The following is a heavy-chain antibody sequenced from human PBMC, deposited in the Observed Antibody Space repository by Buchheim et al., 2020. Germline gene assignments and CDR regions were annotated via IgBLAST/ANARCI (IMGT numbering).Heavy chain of an antibody. J-gene: IGHJ6*02. CDR1: GYKFVNYG. Sequence: QVQLVQSGSELKKPGASVKVSCKASGYKFVNYGISWVRQVPGQGPEWMGWISGYNTDTKYAQNFQGRVTMTIDTSTTTVYLDRRSLTSDDTAVYYCARDGQTYSNHYNYGMDVGGQGT. CDR3: ARDGQTYSNHYNYGMDV. CDR2: ISGYNTDT. V-gene: IGHV1-18*01. D-gene: IGHD4-11*01.